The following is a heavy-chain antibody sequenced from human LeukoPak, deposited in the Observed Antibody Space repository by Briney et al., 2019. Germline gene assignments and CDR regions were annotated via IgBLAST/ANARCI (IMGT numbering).Heavy chain of an antibody. V-gene: IGHV4-59*01. D-gene: IGHD5-12*01. Sequence: SETLSLTCTVSGDFINTYYWSWIRQPPGKGLEWIGYIYYSGSTNYNPSLKSRVTISVDTSKNQFSLKLSSVTAADTAVYYCARVAPSYYYYYGMDVWGQGTTVTVSS. CDR1: GDFINTYY. J-gene: IGHJ6*02. CDR3: ARVAPSYYYYYGMDV. CDR2: IYYSGST.